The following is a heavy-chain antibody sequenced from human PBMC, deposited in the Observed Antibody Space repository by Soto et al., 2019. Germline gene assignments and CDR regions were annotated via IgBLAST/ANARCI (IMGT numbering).Heavy chain of an antibody. D-gene: IGHD6-6*01. Sequence: PGETLKISCKGSGYSFTSYWIGWVRQMPGKGLEWMGIIYPGDSDTRYSPSFQGQVTISADKSISTAYLQWSSLKASDTAMYYCARHSGSSSSHYYYYYGMDVWGQGTTVTVSS. V-gene: IGHV5-51*01. CDR3: ARHSGSSSSHYYYYYGMDV. CDR1: GYSFTSYW. J-gene: IGHJ6*02. CDR2: IYPGDSDT.